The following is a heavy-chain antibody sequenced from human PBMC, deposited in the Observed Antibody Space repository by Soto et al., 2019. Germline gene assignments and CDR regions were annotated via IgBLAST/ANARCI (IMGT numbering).Heavy chain of an antibody. D-gene: IGHD4-4*01. V-gene: IGHV4-39*01. CDR1: GGSISSSSYY. J-gene: IGHJ6*03. CDR3: ARISNYVARGWDYYYMDV. CDR2: IYYSGST. Sequence: PSETLSLTCTVSGGSISSSSYYWGWIRQPPGKGLEWIGSIYYSGSTYYNPSLKSRVTISVDTSKNQFSLKLSSVTAADTAVYYCARISNYVARGWDYYYMDVWGKGTTVTVSS.